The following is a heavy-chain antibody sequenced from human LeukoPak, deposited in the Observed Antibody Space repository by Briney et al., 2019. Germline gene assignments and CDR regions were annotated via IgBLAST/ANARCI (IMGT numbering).Heavy chain of an antibody. CDR3: ANTPGFARVFDN. J-gene: IGHJ4*02. V-gene: IGHV3-23*01. CDR2: ISGRGGST. CDR1: GFAVSSDA. Sequence: GGSLRRSCAASGFAVSSDAISWVPQAPAKGAEGGSAISGRGGSTNYADSVKGRFTMSRDNSKNPLYLQMNSVRAEDTAVYYCANTPGFARVFDNWGQGTLVTVSS.